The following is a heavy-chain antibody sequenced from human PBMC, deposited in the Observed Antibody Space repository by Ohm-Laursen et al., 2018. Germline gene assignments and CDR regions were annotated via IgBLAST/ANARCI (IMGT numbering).Heavy chain of an antibody. V-gene: IGHV3-53*01. D-gene: IGHD5-24*01. CDR1: GLTVSGNY. CDR2: IDSGGST. Sequence: SLRLSCTASGLTVSGNYMSWARQAPGKGLEWVSVIDSGGSTYYADSVKGRFTISRDNSKNMLYLQMNSLRGEDTAVYYCARATRDGYDYWGQGTLVTVSS. J-gene: IGHJ4*02. CDR3: ARATRDGYDY.